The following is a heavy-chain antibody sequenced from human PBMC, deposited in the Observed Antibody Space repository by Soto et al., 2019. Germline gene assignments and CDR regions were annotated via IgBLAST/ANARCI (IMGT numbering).Heavy chain of an antibody. Sequence: PGGSLRLSCAASGFTFSSYAMHWVRQAPGKGLEWVAVISYDGSNKYYADSVKGRFTISRDNSKNTLYLQMNSLRAEDTAVYYCARGDYYGPGSYSAPDYWGQGTLVTVSS. D-gene: IGHD3-10*01. V-gene: IGHV3-30-3*01. CDR3: ARGDYYGPGSYSAPDY. CDR1: GFTFSSYA. J-gene: IGHJ4*02. CDR2: ISYDGSNK.